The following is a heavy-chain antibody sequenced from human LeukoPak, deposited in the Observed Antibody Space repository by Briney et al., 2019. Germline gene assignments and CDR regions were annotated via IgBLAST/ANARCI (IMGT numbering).Heavy chain of an antibody. J-gene: IGHJ4*02. V-gene: IGHV5-51*01. Sequence: GESLKISCKASGYTFTTYWIGWVRQMPGKGLEWMGIIYPGDSDTRYSPSFQGQVTISADKSISTAYLQWSSLKASDTAMYYCARLSSNYDILTGYYPRHLDYWGQGTLVTVSS. CDR2: IYPGDSDT. D-gene: IGHD3-9*01. CDR3: ARLSSNYDILTGYYPRHLDY. CDR1: GYTFTTYW.